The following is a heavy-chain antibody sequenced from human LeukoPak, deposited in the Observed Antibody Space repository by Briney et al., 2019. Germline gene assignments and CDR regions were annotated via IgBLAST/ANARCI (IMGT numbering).Heavy chain of an antibody. CDR1: GFTFSDYA. V-gene: IGHV3-23*01. CDR3: ARGVRPVAMRNYFDY. Sequence: GGSLRLSCAASGFTFSDYAMTWVRQAPGKGLEWVATISGSGVMTYYADSVKGRFTISRDNAKNSLYLQMNSLRAEDTAVYYCARGVRPVAMRNYFDYWGQGTLVTVSS. J-gene: IGHJ4*02. D-gene: IGHD2-2*01. CDR2: ISGSGVMT.